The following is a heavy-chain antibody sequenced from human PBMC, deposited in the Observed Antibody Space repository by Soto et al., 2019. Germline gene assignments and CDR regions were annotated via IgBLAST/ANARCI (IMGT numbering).Heavy chain of an antibody. CDR3: AKDSESLTATDY. D-gene: IGHD2-21*02. CDR2: ISYDGSNK. Sequence: GGSLRLSCAASGFTFSSYGMHWVRQAPGKGLEWVAVISYDGSNKYYADSVKGRFTISRDNSKNTLYLQMNSLRAEDTAVYYCAKDSESLTATDYWGQGTLVTVSS. CDR1: GFTFSSYG. V-gene: IGHV3-30*18. J-gene: IGHJ4*02.